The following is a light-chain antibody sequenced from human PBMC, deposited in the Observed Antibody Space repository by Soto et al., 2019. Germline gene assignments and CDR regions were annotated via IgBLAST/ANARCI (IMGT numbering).Light chain of an antibody. CDR2: DAS. J-gene: IGKJ1*01. CDR1: QNVATN. Sequence: EIVMTQSPASLSVSSGESATLSCRASQNVATNLAWYQHRPGQSPRVLIYDASSRATGIPDRFSGSGSGTDFTLIISRLEPEDFAVYYCQQYGSSPWTFGQGTKVEIK. V-gene: IGKV3-20*01. CDR3: QQYGSSPWT.